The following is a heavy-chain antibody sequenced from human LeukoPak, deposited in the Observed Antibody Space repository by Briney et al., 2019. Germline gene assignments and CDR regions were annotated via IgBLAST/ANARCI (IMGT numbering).Heavy chain of an antibody. Sequence: SETLSLTCAVSGGSISSGGYSWSWIRQPPGKGLEWIGYIYHSGSTYYNPSLKSRVIISVDRSKNQFSLKLSSVTAADTAVYYCARGYMTYPRNWFDPWGQGTLVTVSS. V-gene: IGHV4-30-2*01. CDR3: ARGYMTYPRNWFDP. D-gene: IGHD1-14*01. CDR1: GGSISSGGYS. J-gene: IGHJ5*02. CDR2: IYHSGST.